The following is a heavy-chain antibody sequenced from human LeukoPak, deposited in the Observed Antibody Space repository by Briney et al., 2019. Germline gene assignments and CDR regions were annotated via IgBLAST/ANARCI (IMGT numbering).Heavy chain of an antibody. Sequence: PSETLSLTCAVYGGSFSGCYWSWIRQPPGKGLEWIGEINHSGSTNYNPSLKSRVTISVDTSKNQFSLKLSSVTAADTAVYYCAGASYYDYVWGSPLFDYWGQGTLVTVSS. J-gene: IGHJ4*02. CDR1: GGSFSGCY. D-gene: IGHD3-16*01. V-gene: IGHV4-34*01. CDR3: AGASYYDYVWGSPLFDY. CDR2: INHSGST.